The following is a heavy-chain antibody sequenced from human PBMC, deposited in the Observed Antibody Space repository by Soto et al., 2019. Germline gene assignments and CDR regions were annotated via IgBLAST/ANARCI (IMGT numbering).Heavy chain of an antibody. Sequence: XETLSLTGTVSGVSITTTSYYWGWIRQPPGKGLEWIGSVYFSGTTYYNPSLKSRVTISVDTSKNHFSLRLSSVTAADTAIYYCARHGSYWGQGTLVTVSS. J-gene: IGHJ4*02. CDR2: VYFSGTT. V-gene: IGHV4-39*01. CDR3: ARHGSY. CDR1: GVSITTTSYY.